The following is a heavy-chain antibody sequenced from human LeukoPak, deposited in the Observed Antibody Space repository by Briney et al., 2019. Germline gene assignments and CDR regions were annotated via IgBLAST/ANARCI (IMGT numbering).Heavy chain of an antibody. CDR3: ARVLLGATTINYYYYYMDV. Sequence: GGSLGLSCAASGFSFSSYSMNWVRQAPGKGLEWVSSTTSRSSYINYADSATGRFTISRDNAKNSVYLQMNSLRAEDTAVYYCARVLLGATTINYYYYYMDVWGKGTTVTVSS. CDR1: GFSFSSYS. J-gene: IGHJ6*03. V-gene: IGHV3-21*01. CDR2: TTSRSSYI. D-gene: IGHD1-26*01.